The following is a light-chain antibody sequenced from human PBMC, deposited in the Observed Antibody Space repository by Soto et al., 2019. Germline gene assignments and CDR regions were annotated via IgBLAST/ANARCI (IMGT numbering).Light chain of an antibody. V-gene: IGKV3D-15*01. Sequence: PGERATLSCRASQTIFTNLAWYQQKAGQTPGLLIHGASTRATGIAARFSGGGSGTEFTLTISGLQSEDFATYYCQQYNNWPVTFGGGTKVDIK. J-gene: IGKJ4*01. CDR2: GAS. CDR1: QTIFTN. CDR3: QQYNNWPVT.